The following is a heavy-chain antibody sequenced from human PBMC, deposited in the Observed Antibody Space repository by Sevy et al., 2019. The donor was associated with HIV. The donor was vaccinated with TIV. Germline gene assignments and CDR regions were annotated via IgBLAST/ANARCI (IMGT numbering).Heavy chain of an antibody. CDR3: ASWDYYDSSGYSSVFDY. CDR2: INPNSGGT. CDR1: GYTFTGYY. Sequence: ASVKVSCKASGYTFTGYYMHWVRQAPGQGLEWMGRINPNSGGTNYAQKFQGRVTMTRDTSISTAYMELSRLRSDDTAVYHCASWDYYDSSGYSSVFDYWGQGTLVTVSS. V-gene: IGHV1-2*06. J-gene: IGHJ4*02. D-gene: IGHD3-22*01.